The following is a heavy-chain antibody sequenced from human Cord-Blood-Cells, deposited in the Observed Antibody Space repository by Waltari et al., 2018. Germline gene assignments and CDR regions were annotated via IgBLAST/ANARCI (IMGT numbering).Heavy chain of an antibody. V-gene: IGHV4-34*01. CDR3: ARTGDLGSYYYFDY. CDR1: GGSFSGYY. CDR2: IKHSGST. Sequence: QVQLQQWGAGLLKPSETLSLTCAVYGGSFSGYYWSWIRQPPGKGLEWIGEIKHSGSTNYNPSLKSRVTISVDTSKNQFSLKLSSVTAADTAVYYCARTGDLGSYYYFDYWGQGTLVTVSS. D-gene: IGHD1-26*01. J-gene: IGHJ4*02.